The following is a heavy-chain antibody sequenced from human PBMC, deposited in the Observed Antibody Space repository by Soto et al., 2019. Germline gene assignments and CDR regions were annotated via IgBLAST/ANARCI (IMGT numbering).Heavy chain of an antibody. Sequence: GGSLRLSCAASGFTFSSYAMSWVRQAPGKGLEWVSAISGSGGSTYYADSVKGQFTISRDNSKNTLYLQMNSLRAEDTAVYYCAKEFRYFDWLPTTTDYWGQGTLVTVSS. CDR3: AKEFRYFDWLPTTTDY. V-gene: IGHV3-23*01. D-gene: IGHD3-9*01. CDR2: ISGSGGST. CDR1: GFTFSSYA. J-gene: IGHJ4*02.